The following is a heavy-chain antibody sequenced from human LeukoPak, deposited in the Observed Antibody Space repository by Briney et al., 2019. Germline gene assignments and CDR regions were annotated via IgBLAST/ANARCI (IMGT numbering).Heavy chain of an antibody. CDR2: INPSGGST. Sequence: GASVKVSCKASAYTFTSYYMHWVRQAPGQGLEWMGIINPSGGSTSYAQKFQGRVTMTRDTSTSTVYMELSSLRSEDTAVYYCARDGYFIVSGYYFDYWGQGTLVTVSS. V-gene: IGHV1-46*01. CDR1: AYTFTSYY. J-gene: IGHJ4*02. CDR3: ARDGYFIVSGYYFDY. D-gene: IGHD2-15*01.